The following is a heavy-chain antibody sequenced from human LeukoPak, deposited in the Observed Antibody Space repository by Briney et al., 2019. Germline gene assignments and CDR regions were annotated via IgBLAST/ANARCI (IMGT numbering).Heavy chain of an antibody. CDR2: IYYSGST. CDR1: GGSISSGGYY. V-gene: IGHV4-31*03. CDR3: ARGRNYYDSSGYYYRNAAFDI. D-gene: IGHD3-22*01. J-gene: IGHJ3*02. Sequence: SETLSLTCTVSGGSISSGGYYWSWIRQHPGKGLEWIGYIYYSGSTYYNPSLKSRVTISVDTSKNQFSVKLSSVTAADTAVYYCARGRNYYDSSGYYYRNAAFDIWGQGTMVTVSS.